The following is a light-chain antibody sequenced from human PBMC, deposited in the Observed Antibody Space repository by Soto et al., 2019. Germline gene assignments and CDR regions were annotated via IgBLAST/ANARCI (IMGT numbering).Light chain of an antibody. CDR3: TSYAGSNNYV. J-gene: IGLJ1*01. V-gene: IGLV2-8*01. CDR2: EVI. Sequence: QSALTQPPSASGSPGQSVTLSCTGTSYDVGDYNYVSWYQQHPGKAPKLMIYEVIKRPSGVPDRFSGSKSGNTASLTVSGLQAEDEADYYCTSYAGSNNYVFGTGTSSPS. CDR1: SYDVGDYNY.